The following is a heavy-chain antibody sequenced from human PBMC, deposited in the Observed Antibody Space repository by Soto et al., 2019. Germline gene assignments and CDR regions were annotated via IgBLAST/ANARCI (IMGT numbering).Heavy chain of an antibody. J-gene: IGHJ6*02. CDR2: IIPIPGTA. Sequence: QVQRVQSGAEVKKPGSSVKVSCKASGGTFGSYAISWVRQAPGQGLEWMGGIIPIPGTANYAQKFQGRVTIAADGSTSTAYMELSSLRSEDTAVYYCARSQGSSTSLEIYYYYYYGMDVWGQGTTVTVSS. CDR3: ARSQGSSTSLEIYYYYYYGMDV. CDR1: GGTFGSYA. V-gene: IGHV1-69*01. D-gene: IGHD2-2*01.